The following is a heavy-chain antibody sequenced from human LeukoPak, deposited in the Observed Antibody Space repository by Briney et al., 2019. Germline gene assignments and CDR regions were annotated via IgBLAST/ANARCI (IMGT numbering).Heavy chain of an antibody. D-gene: IGHD6-19*01. CDR3: ARGHYSSGWYGERGTLWFDP. CDR1: GGSTSSYY. CDR2: IFYSGST. Sequence: SETLSLTCTVSGGSTSSYYWSWIRQPPGKGLEWIGYIFYSGSTNYNPSLKSRLTMSVDTSKNQFSLKLSSVTAADTAVYYCARGHYSSGWYGERGTLWFDPWGQGTLVTVSS. V-gene: IGHV4-59*01. J-gene: IGHJ5*02.